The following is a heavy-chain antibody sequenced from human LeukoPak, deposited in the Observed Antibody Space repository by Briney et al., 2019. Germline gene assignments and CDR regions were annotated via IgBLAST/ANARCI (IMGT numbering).Heavy chain of an antibody. D-gene: IGHD6-6*01. CDR3: ARDSGPSTYIAARPY. CDR1: GFTFSNAW. V-gene: IGHV3-21*01. CDR2: ISSSSSYI. Sequence: GGSLRLSCAASGFTFSNAWMSWVRQAPGKGLEWVSSISSSSSYIYYADSVKGRFTISRDNAKNSLYLQMNSLRAEDTAVYYCARDSGPSTYIAARPYWGQGTLVTVSS. J-gene: IGHJ4*02.